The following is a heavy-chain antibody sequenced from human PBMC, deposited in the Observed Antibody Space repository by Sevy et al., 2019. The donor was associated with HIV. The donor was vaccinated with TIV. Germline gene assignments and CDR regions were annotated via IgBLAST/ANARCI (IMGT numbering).Heavy chain of an antibody. CDR2: INYNGHI. CDR3: AGENAWGRGYS. Sequence: SETLSLTCTVSGGSITSLYWNWIRQPPGKGLEWIANINYNGHINYNPSLKSRVTLSLNTSKNQFSLRLSAVTAADTAMYYCAGENAWGRGYSWGQGTLVTVSS. D-gene: IGHD1-26*01. J-gene: IGHJ4*02. V-gene: IGHV4-59*08. CDR1: GGSITSLY.